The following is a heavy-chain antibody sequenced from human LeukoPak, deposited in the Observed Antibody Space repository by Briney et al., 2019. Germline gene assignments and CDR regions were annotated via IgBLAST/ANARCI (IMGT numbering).Heavy chain of an antibody. CDR1: GFTFNTYT. V-gene: IGHV3-30*02. J-gene: IGHJ6*03. CDR2: IRYDGSNK. Sequence: PGGSLRLSCAASGFTFNTYTMNWLRQAPGKGLEWVAFIRYDGSNKYYADSVKGRFTISRDNSKNTLYLQMNSLKTEDTAVYYCTTGASSGWDSFYYYYMDVWGKGTTVTISS. D-gene: IGHD6-19*01. CDR3: TTGASSGWDSFYYYYMDV.